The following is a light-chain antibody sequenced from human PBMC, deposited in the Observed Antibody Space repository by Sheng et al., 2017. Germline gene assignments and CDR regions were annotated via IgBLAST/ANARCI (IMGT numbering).Light chain of an antibody. Sequence: EIVMTQSPATLSVSPGERATLSCRASQSVSSNLAWYRQTPGQAPRLLIYGASTRATGIPARFSGSGSGTDFTLTISSLQPEDFGNYYCQQSHSTPFTFGQGTKLEIK. CDR2: GAS. V-gene: IGKV3-15*01. CDR3: QQSHSTPFT. J-gene: IGKJ2*01. CDR1: QSVSSN.